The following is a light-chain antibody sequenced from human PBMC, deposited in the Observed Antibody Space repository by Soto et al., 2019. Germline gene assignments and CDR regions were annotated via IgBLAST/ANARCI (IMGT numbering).Light chain of an antibody. J-gene: IGLJ1*01. V-gene: IGLV1-40*01. CDR2: GNT. CDR3: GSYTSSRIYV. CDR1: SSNIGAGYD. Sequence: QSVVTQPPSVSGAPGQRVTISCTGTSSNIGAGYDVHWYQHLPGTAPKLLIYGNTIRPSGVPDRFSGSKSGTSASLAITGLQAEDEADYYCGSYTSSRIYVFGAGTKLTVL.